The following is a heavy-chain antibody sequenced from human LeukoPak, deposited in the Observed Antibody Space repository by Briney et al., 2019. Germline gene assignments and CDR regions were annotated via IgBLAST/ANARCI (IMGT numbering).Heavy chain of an antibody. J-gene: IGHJ3*02. V-gene: IGHV3-74*01. CDR2: INSDGSST. CDR1: GFTLSSYW. D-gene: IGHD3-16*01. CDR3: ARETLINVDAFDI. Sequence: PGGPLRLSCAASGFTLSSYWMHWVRQAPGKGLAWVSRINSDGSSTGYADSVKGRFTISRDNAKNTLYLQMNSLRAEDTAVYYCARETLINVDAFDIWGQGTMVTVSS.